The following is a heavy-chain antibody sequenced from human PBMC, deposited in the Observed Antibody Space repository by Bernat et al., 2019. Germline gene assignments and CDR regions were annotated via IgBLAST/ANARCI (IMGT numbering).Heavy chain of an antibody. CDR1: GYTFTGYY. CDR2: INPNSGGT. J-gene: IGHJ1*01. CDR3: ARSWSSPGVPDEYFQH. Sequence: QVQLVQSGAEVKKPGASVKVSCKASGYTFTGYYMHWVRQAPGQGLEWMGWINPNSGGTNYAQKFQGRVTMTRDTSISTAYMELSRLRSDDTAVYYCARSWSSPGVPDEYFQHWGQGTLVTVSS. V-gene: IGHV1-2*02. D-gene: IGHD1-26*01.